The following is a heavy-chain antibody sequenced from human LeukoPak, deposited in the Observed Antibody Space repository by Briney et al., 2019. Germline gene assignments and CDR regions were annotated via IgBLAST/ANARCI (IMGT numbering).Heavy chain of an antibody. V-gene: IGHV3-9*01. CDR2: ISWDSGSI. D-gene: IGHD6-13*01. J-gene: IGHJ4*02. Sequence: GGSLRLSCAASGFTFDDYAMHWVRQAPGKGLEWVSGISWDSGSIGYADSVKGRFTISRDNAKNSLYLQMNSLRAEDTALYYCAKDTDGAAAGTTWGHWGQGTLVTVSS. CDR1: GFTFDDYA. CDR3: AKDTDGAAAGTTWGH.